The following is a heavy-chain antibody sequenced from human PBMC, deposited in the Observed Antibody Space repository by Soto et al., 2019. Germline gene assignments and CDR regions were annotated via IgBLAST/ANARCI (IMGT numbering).Heavy chain of an antibody. Sequence: QVQLVQYGAEVKKPGSSVKVSCKASGGTFSRYAIGWVRQAPGQGLEWMGTITPIFGTTNYAQKFQGRVTIIADETTSTAYMELSSLRSEDTAVYYCATPVEMDTLSSFDFWGQGTMVIVSS. CDR3: ATPVEMDTLSSFDF. V-gene: IGHV1-69*15. CDR1: GGTFSRYA. J-gene: IGHJ3*01. CDR2: ITPIFGTT. D-gene: IGHD5-18*01.